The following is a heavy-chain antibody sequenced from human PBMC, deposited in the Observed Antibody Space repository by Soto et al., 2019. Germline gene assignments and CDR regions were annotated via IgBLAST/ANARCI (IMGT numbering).Heavy chain of an antibody. CDR3: AREYDYDSAAPYYYYGMDV. D-gene: IGHD3-16*01. J-gene: IGHJ6*02. V-gene: IGHV1-69*01. CDR2: IIPIFGTA. Sequence: QVQLVQSGAEVKKPGSSVKVSCKASGGTFSSYAISWVRQAPGQGLEWMGGIIPIFGTANYAQKFQGRVTITADESTSTAYMELSSLRSEDTAVYYCAREYDYDSAAPYYYYGMDVWGLGTTVTVSS. CDR1: GGTFSSYA.